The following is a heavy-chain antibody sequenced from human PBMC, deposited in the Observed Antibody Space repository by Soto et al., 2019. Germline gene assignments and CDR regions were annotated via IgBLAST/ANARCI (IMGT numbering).Heavy chain of an antibody. CDR3: ASKFGMTGTRRFRH. V-gene: IGHV3-30-3*01. CDR1: GFTFSSYA. D-gene: IGHD3-16*01. J-gene: IGHJ4*02. CDR2: ISYDGGNK. Sequence: QVQLVESGGGVVQPGRSLRLSCAASGFTFSSYAMHWVRQAPGKGLEWVAVISYDGGNKYHADSVKGRFTISRDNSKNTVYLQLNSRRAEDTAVYYCASKFGMTGTRRFRHWGQGTLVTVSS.